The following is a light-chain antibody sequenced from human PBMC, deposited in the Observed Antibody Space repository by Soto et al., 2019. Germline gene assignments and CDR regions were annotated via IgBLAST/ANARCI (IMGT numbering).Light chain of an antibody. Sequence: EIGMTQSTSTLSGSPGERATLSCRASQSVRSNLAWYQQKPPQAPRLLIYGTSTRATGIPARFSGSGSATEFTLTISSLQSEDFAVYYCQQYYNWPPWTFGQGTKVDIK. J-gene: IGKJ1*01. CDR1: QSVRSN. CDR3: QQYYNWPPWT. V-gene: IGKV3-15*01. CDR2: GTS.